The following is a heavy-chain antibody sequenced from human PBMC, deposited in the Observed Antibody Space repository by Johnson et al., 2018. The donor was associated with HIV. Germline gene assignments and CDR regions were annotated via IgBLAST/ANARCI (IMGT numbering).Heavy chain of an antibody. Sequence: VQLVESGGGVVQPGGSLRLSCAASGFNFNIYGMHWVRQAPVRGLEWVAFIRYDGSYKNYVDSAKGRFTISRDNSKNTLYLQMNSLRAEDTAVYYCARSGNRQWLVRGAFDIWGQGTMVTVSS. J-gene: IGHJ3*02. CDR3: ARSGNRQWLVRGAFDI. CDR1: GFNFNIYG. V-gene: IGHV3-30*02. CDR2: IRYDGSYK. D-gene: IGHD6-19*01.